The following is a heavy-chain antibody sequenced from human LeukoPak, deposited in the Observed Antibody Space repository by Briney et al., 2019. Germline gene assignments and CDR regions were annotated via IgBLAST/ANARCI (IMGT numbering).Heavy chain of an antibody. V-gene: IGHV3-23*01. Sequence: GGSLRLSCAASGFTFSSYAMSWVRQAPGKGLEWVSAISGSGGSTYYADSVKGRFTISRDNSKNTLYLQMNGLRAEDTAVYYCARPYYDFWSGYYVGDAFDIWGQGTMVTVSS. CDR3: ARPYYDFWSGYYVGDAFDI. D-gene: IGHD3-3*01. J-gene: IGHJ3*02. CDR1: GFTFSSYA. CDR2: ISGSGGST.